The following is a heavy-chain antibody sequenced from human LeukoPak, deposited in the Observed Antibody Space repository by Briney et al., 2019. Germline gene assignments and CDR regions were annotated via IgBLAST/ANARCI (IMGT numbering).Heavy chain of an antibody. CDR3: APLGEYSTSSGPFDY. D-gene: IGHD6-6*01. CDR1: GFTFSTFS. V-gene: IGHV3-48*01. CDR2: ISSSSSTI. Sequence: GGPLRLSCAASGFTFSTFSMNWVRQAPGKGLEWLSYISSSSSTIYYADSVKGRFTISRDNAKNPLYLQMNSLRAEDTAVYYCAPLGEYSTSSGPFDYWGQGTLVTVSS. J-gene: IGHJ4*02.